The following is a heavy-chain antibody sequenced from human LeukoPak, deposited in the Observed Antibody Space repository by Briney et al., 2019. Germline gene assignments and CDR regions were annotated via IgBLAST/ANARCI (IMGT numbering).Heavy chain of an antibody. CDR2: ISYDGSNK. J-gene: IGHJ4*02. Sequence: PGRSLRLSCAASGFTFSSYAMHWVRQAPGKGLEWVAVISYDGSNKYYADSVKGRFTISRDNSKNTLYLQMNSLRAEDTAVYYRARDQGSSSYLDYWGQGTLVTVSS. CDR1: GFTFSSYA. V-gene: IGHV3-30*04. D-gene: IGHD6-13*01. CDR3: ARDQGSSSYLDY.